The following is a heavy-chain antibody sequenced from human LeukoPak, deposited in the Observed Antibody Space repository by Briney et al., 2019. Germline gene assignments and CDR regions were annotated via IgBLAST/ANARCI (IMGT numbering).Heavy chain of an antibody. V-gene: IGHV1-46*01. Sequence: ASVKVSCMASGYTFTSYYMHWVRQAPGQGLEWMGIINPSGGSTSYAQKFQGRVTMTRDTSTSTVYMELSSLRSEDTAVYYCARAMGEIQLFIGRDAPDYWGQGTLVTVSS. J-gene: IGHJ4*02. CDR1: GYTFTSYY. CDR2: INPSGGST. CDR3: ARAMGEIQLFIGRDAPDY. D-gene: IGHD5-18*01.